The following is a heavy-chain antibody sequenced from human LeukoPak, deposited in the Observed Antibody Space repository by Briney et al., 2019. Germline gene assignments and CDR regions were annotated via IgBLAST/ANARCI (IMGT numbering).Heavy chain of an antibody. CDR2: ISYAGSDK. D-gene: IGHD2-21*02. J-gene: IGHJ4*02. Sequence: PGRSLRLSCAASGFTFSSHGIHWVRQAPGKGLEWVAVISYAGSDKYYADSVKGRFTISRDNSKNTLNLQMDSLRAEDTAVYYCASPKYGDFYFDYWGQGTLVTVAS. V-gene: IGHV3-30*03. CDR3: ASPKYGDFYFDY. CDR1: GFTFSSHG.